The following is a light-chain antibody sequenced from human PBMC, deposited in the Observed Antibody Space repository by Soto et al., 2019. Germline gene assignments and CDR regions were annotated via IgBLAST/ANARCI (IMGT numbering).Light chain of an antibody. CDR3: HSYDISLSGYVV. CDR2: GNS. CDR1: SSNIGAGYD. V-gene: IGLV1-40*01. J-gene: IGLJ2*01. Sequence: QYVLTPPPSVSGAPGQRVTISCTGSSSNIGAGYDVHWYQQLPGTAPKLLIYGNSNRPSGVPDRFSGYKSGTSAYLASTGRQAADKADCYCHSYDISLSGYVVFGGGTTL.